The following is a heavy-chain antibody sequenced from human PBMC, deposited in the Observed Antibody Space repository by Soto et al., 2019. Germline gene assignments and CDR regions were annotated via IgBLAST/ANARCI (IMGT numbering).Heavy chain of an antibody. CDR2: IYYSGST. CDR1: GGSISSYY. D-gene: IGHD6-13*01. CDR3: ARSSSSWYAHALFFDY. J-gene: IGHJ4*02. V-gene: IGHV4-59*01. Sequence: SETLSLTCTVSGGSISSYYWSWIRQPPGKGLEWIGYIYYSGSTNYNPSLKSRVTISVDTSKNQFSLKLSSVTAADTAVYYCARSSSSWYAHALFFDYWGQGTLVTVSS.